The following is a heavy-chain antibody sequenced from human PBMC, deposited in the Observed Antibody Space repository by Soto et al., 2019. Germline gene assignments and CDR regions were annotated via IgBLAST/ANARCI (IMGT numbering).Heavy chain of an antibody. CDR3: ARAFGGTSWPNDAFDV. V-gene: IGHV2-5*02. Sequence: QITLKESGPTLVKPTQTLTLTCIFSGFSFSADGVGVGWIRQPPGKALEWLALIYWDDDTRYRPSLKSRLTITKDSSKNQVVLTMTNMDPLDIATYYCARAFGGTSWPNDAFDVWGQGTVVTVSS. CDR2: IYWDDDT. CDR1: GFSFSADGVG. D-gene: IGHD3-16*01. J-gene: IGHJ3*01.